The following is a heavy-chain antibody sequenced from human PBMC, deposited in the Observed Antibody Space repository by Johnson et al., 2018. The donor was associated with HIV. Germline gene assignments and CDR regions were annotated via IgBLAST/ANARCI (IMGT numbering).Heavy chain of an antibody. Sequence: MQLVESGGGVVQPGRSLRLSCAASDFTVGSIYMSWVRQAPGKGLEWVSLIYSGGSSYYADSVKGRFTISRDNSKNTLYLQMNSLRVEDTAVYYCARGVDGAFDIWGQGTMVTVSS. CDR2: IYSGGSS. CDR3: ARGVDGAFDI. D-gene: IGHD3-10*01. V-gene: IGHV3-66*01. J-gene: IGHJ3*02. CDR1: DFTVGSIY.